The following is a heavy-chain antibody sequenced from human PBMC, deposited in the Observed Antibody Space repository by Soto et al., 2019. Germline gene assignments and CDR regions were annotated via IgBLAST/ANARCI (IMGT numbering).Heavy chain of an antibody. Sequence: GGSLRLSCTASGFTFSIYAMHGVRQAPGKGLEWAAIISYDGTKIDYAGSVKGRFTISRDNSKNTLYLQMTSLTTEDTAVYYCARRDFYCRGRNCYSGDYAMDVWGQGTTVTVSS. J-gene: IGHJ6*02. CDR3: ARRDFYCRGRNCYSGDYAMDV. V-gene: IGHV3-30-3*01. CDR1: GFTFSIYA. CDR2: ISYDGTKI. D-gene: IGHD2-15*01.